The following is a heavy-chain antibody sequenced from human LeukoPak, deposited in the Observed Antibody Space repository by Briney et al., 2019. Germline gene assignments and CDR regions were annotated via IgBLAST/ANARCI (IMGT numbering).Heavy chain of an antibody. D-gene: IGHD6-13*01. CDR3: ARDAVAAAGSYFDY. Sequence: GGSLRLSCEASEVTFRTYWMNWVRQAPGKGLEWVAVISYDGSNKYYADSVKGRFTISRDNSKNTLYLQMNSLRAEDTAVYYCARDAVAAAGSYFDYWGQGTLVTVSS. V-gene: IGHV3-30-3*01. CDR1: EVTFRTYW. J-gene: IGHJ4*02. CDR2: ISYDGSNK.